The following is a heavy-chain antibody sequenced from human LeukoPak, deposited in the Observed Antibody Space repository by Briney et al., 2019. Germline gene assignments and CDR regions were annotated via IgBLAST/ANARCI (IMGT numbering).Heavy chain of an antibody. Sequence: GGSLRLSCAASGFTFDNAWMNWVRQAPGKGLEWVSSISSSSSYIYYADSVKGRFTISRDNAKNSLYLQMNSLRAEDTAVYYCARPQHIVVVTALGYWGQGTLVTVSS. V-gene: IGHV3-21*01. CDR3: ARPQHIVVVTALGY. J-gene: IGHJ4*02. CDR1: GFTFDNAW. CDR2: ISSSSSYI. D-gene: IGHD2-21*02.